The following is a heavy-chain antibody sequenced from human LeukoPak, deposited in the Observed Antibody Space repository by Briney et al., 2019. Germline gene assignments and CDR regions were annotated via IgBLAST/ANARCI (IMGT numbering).Heavy chain of an antibody. CDR1: GGSISSYY. D-gene: IGHD2-15*01. Sequence: SETLSLTCTVSGGSISSYYWSWIRQPPGKGLEWIGYIYYSGSTNYNPSLKSRVTISVDTSKNQFSLKLTSVTAADTAVYYCARTMEGYCSGGNCYQYSYYMDVWGKGTTVTVSS. CDR3: ARTMEGYCSGGNCYQYSYYMDV. J-gene: IGHJ6*03. V-gene: IGHV4-59*01. CDR2: IYYSGST.